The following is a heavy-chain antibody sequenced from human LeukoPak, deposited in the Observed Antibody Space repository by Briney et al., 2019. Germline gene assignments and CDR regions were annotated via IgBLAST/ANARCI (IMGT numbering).Heavy chain of an antibody. CDR1: GGSISSYY. D-gene: IGHD2-2*01. Sequence: ASETLSLTCTVSGGSISSYYWSWIRQPPGKGLEWIGEINHSGSTNYNPSLKSRVTISVDTSKNQFSLKLSSVTAADTAVYYCARGVVVVPAAVSSFDYWGQGTLVTVSS. CDR2: INHSGST. V-gene: IGHV4-34*01. CDR3: ARGVVVVPAAVSSFDY. J-gene: IGHJ4*02.